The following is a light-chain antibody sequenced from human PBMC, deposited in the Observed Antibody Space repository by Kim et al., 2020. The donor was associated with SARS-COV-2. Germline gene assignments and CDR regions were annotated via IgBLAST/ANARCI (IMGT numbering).Light chain of an antibody. CDR2: GAS. CDR1: QSVSSN. CDR3: QQYNNWPYT. Sequence: SASPGESSTLSCRASQSVSSNLAWYQQKPGQAPRLLIYGASTRATGIPARFSGSGSGTEFTLTISSLQSEDFAVYYCQQYNNWPYTFGQGTKLEI. V-gene: IGKV3-15*01. J-gene: IGKJ2*01.